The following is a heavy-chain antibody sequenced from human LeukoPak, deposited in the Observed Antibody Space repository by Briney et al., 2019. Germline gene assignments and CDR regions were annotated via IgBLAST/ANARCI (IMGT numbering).Heavy chain of an antibody. V-gene: IGHV4-4*02. CDR3: ARRAVVPAAVSYFDN. J-gene: IGHJ4*02. CDR2: THHGGNS. D-gene: IGHD2-2*01. CDR1: GASISSSNW. Sequence: SGTLSLTCAVSGASISSSNWWSWVRQPPGKGLEWIGETHHGGNSNYNPSLKSRVTISIDKSKNQFSLRLASVTAADTALYYCARRAVVPAAVSYFDNWGQGTLVTVSS.